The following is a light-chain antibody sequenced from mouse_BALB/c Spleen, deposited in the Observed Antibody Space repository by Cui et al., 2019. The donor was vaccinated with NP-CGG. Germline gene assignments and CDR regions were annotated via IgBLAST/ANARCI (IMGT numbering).Light chain of an antibody. CDR2: GTN. CDR3: ALWYSNHWV. CDR1: TGAVTTSNY. V-gene: IGLV1*01. J-gene: IGLJ1*01. Sequence: QAVVTQDSALTTSPGETVTLTCRSSTGAVTTSNYANWVQEKPDHLFTGPIGGTNNRAPGVPARFSGSLIGDKAALTITGAQTEDEAIYFCALWYSNHWVFGGGTTLTVL.